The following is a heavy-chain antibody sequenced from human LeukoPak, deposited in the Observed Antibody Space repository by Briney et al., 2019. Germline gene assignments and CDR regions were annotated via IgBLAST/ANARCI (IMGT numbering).Heavy chain of an antibody. CDR3: AKRGYSYGLA. CDR1: GFTFSSYA. CDR2: FSGSGGST. Sequence: GGSLRLSCAASGFTFSSYAMSWVRQAPGKGLEWVSTFSGSGGSTHYADSVKGRFTISRENSKNTLYLQMNSLRAEDAAVYYCAKRGYSYGLAWGQGTLVTVSS. V-gene: IGHV3-23*01. D-gene: IGHD5-18*01. J-gene: IGHJ5*02.